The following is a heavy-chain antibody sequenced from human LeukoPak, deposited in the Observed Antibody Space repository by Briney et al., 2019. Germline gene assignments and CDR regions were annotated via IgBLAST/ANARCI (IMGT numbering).Heavy chain of an antibody. Sequence: SETLSLTCAVYGGSFSGYYWSWIRQPPGKGLEWIGEINHSGSTNYNPSLKSRVTISVDTSKNQFSLKLSSVTAADTAVYYCARGRIPYYDILTGSKRPRYYMDVWGKGTTVTVSS. D-gene: IGHD3-9*01. J-gene: IGHJ6*03. CDR2: INHSGST. V-gene: IGHV4-34*01. CDR3: ARGRIPYYDILTGSKRPRYYMDV. CDR1: GGSFSGYY.